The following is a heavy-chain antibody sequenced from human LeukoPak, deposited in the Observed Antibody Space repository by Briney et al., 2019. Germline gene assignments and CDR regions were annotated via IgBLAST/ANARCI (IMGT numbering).Heavy chain of an antibody. D-gene: IGHD2/OR15-2a*01. CDR3: VRNSPDVSDAFDI. CDR2: ISSRSSYI. V-gene: IGHV3-21*01. J-gene: IGHJ3*02. Sequence: GGSLRLSCAASGFTFSRYSMNWVRQAPGKGLDWVSSISSRSSYIYYPDSVKGRFTVFRDNAKNSLYLQMNSLRAEDTAVYYCVRNSPDVSDAFDIWGQGTMVTVSS. CDR1: GFTFSRYS.